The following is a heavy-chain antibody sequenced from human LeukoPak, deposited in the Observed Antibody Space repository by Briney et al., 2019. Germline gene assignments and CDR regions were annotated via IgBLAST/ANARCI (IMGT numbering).Heavy chain of an antibody. Sequence: PGGSLRLSCAASGFTFSSYGMHWVRQAPGKGLEWVAFIRHDESKKYYADSVKGRFTISRDNSKNTLSLQMNSLRADDTAVYYCAKFSYGDYVAWGQGTLVTVSS. CDR1: GFTFSSYG. CDR2: IRHDESKK. J-gene: IGHJ5*02. D-gene: IGHD4-17*01. V-gene: IGHV3-30*02. CDR3: AKFSYGDYVA.